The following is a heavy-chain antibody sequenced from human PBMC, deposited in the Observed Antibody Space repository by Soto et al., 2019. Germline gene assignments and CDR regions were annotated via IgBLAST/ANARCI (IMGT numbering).Heavy chain of an antibody. J-gene: IGHJ3*02. CDR2: INPNSGGT. CDR1: GYTFTGYY. D-gene: IGHD1-26*01. V-gene: IGHV1-2*04. Sequence: ASVKVSCKASGYTFTGYYMHWVRQAPGQGLEWVGWINPNSGGTNYAQKFQGWVTMTRDTSISTAYMELSRLRSDDTAVYYCARDGIRVYSGSHDAFDIWGQGTMVTVS. CDR3: ARDGIRVYSGSHDAFDI.